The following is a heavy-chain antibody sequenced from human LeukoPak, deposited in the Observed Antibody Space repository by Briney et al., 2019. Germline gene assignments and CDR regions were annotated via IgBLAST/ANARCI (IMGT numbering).Heavy chain of an antibody. CDR2: ISGSGGST. CDR1: GFTFSSYA. V-gene: IGHV3-23*01. Sequence: PGGSLRLSCAASGFTFSSYAMSWVRQAPGKGLEWVSLISGSGGSTYYADSVKGRFTISRDNSKNTLCLQMNSLRAEDTAVYYCAKDGLGIWSRGYFDYWGQGTLVAASS. CDR3: AKDGLGIWSRGYFDY. D-gene: IGHD7-27*01. J-gene: IGHJ4*02.